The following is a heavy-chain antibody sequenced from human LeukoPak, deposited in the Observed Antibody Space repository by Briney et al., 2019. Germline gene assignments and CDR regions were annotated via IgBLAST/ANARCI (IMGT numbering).Heavy chain of an antibody. J-gene: IGHJ4*02. D-gene: IGHD2-2*01. CDR2: IIPIFGTA. CDR3: ARGGGGIRFGEHYQLLPSAFDY. Sequence: SVKVSCKASGGTFSSYAISWVRQASGQGLEWMGGIIPIFGTANYAQKFQGRVTITAAEYTSTDYMQLSSLRSEDAAVYYCARGGGGIRFGEHYQLLPSAFDYWGQGTLVTVSS. V-gene: IGHV1-69*01. CDR1: GGTFSSYA.